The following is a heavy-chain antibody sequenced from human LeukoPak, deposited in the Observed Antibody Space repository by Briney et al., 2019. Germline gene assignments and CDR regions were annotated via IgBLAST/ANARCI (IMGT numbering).Heavy chain of an antibody. Sequence: GGSLRLSCAASGFPFNSYAMTWVRRAPGKGLEWVSAISARGDSTYYADSVKGRFTISRDNSKYTLYLQMNSLRADDTALYYCVKVLASGDAFDIWGQGTMVIVSS. CDR1: GFPFNSYA. CDR3: VKVLASGDAFDI. CDR2: ISARGDST. D-gene: IGHD3-10*01. J-gene: IGHJ3*02. V-gene: IGHV3-23*01.